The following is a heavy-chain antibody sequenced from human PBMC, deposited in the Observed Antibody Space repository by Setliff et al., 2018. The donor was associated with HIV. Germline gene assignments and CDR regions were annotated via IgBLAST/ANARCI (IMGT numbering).Heavy chain of an antibody. Sequence: VSCKTSGYIFSAYYVHWLRRAPGQGLEWMGWINYNNGDTKYAEKFQGRVTMTRDTSISTLYMDLNRLTSDDTAVYYCALANIVSTARWNHWGRGTLVTVSS. D-gene: IGHD1-1*01. V-gene: IGHV1-2*02. J-gene: IGHJ4*02. CDR2: INYNNGDT. CDR1: GYIFSAYY. CDR3: ALANIVSTARWNH.